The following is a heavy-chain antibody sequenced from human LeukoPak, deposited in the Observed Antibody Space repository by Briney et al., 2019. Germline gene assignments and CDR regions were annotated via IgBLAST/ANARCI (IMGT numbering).Heavy chain of an antibody. CDR1: GYTFTSYG. Sequence: ASVKVSCKASGYTFTSYGISWVRQAPGQGLEWMGIINPSGGSTSYAQKFQGRVTMTRDTSTSTVYMELSSLRSEDTAVYYCARETRPSGYGGYPEPYFQHWGQGTLVTVSS. D-gene: IGHD3-22*01. J-gene: IGHJ1*01. V-gene: IGHV1-46*01. CDR2: INPSGGST. CDR3: ARETRPSGYGGYPEPYFQH.